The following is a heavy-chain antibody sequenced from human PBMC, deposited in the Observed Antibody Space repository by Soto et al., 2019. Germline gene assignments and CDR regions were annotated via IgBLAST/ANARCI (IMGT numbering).Heavy chain of an antibody. V-gene: IGHV4-39*01. D-gene: IGHD3-9*01. CDR3: GRLEGLATISYYFDY. CDR1: GGSISSSSYD. J-gene: IGHJ4*02. CDR2: IYYSGST. Sequence: SETLSLTCTVSGGSISSSSYDWGWIRQPPGKGLEWIGSIYYSGSTYYNKSLKSRVTISVDTSKKQFSLKLSSVTAADTDVYYCGRLEGLATISYYFDYRGQGALVTVSS.